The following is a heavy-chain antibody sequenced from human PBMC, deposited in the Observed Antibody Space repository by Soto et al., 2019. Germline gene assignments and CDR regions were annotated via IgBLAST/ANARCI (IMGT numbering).Heavy chain of an antibody. CDR3: AILLGYCSSTSCYLYY. V-gene: IGHV3-53*04. CDR1: GFTVSSNY. D-gene: IGHD2-2*01. J-gene: IGHJ4*02. CDR2: IYSGGST. Sequence: GGSLRLSCAASGFTVSSNYMSWVRQAPGKGLEWVSVIYSGGSTYYADSVKGRFTISRHNSKNTLYLQMNSLRAEDTAVYYCAILLGYCSSTSCYLYYWGQGTLVTVSS.